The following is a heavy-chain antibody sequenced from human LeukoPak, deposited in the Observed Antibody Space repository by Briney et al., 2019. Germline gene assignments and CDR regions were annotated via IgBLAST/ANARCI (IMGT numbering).Heavy chain of an antibody. Sequence: KTSDTLSLTCTVSGYSISSGYYWGWIRQPPGKGLEWIGSIYHSGSTYYNPSLKSRVTISVDTSKNQFSLKLSFVTAADTAVYYCAREGGSSPPYGWFDPWGQGTLVTVSS. J-gene: IGHJ5*02. CDR3: AREGGSSPPYGWFDP. D-gene: IGHD6-6*01. CDR1: GYSISSGYY. V-gene: IGHV4-38-2*02. CDR2: IYHSGST.